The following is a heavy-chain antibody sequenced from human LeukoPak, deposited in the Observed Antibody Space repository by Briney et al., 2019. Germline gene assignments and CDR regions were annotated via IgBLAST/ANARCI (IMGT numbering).Heavy chain of an antibody. V-gene: IGHV3-74*01. CDR3: AKDGLPAAIKEGSYYYYYYYMDV. Sequence: GGSLRLSCAASGFTFSDYYMHWVRQAPGKGLVWVARMSGDASSTDYADSVKGRFTISRDYAKNTLYLQMNSLRAEDTAVYYCAKDGLPAAIKEGSYYYYYYYMDVWGKGTTVTISS. CDR2: MSGDASST. CDR1: GFTFSDYY. D-gene: IGHD2-2*01. J-gene: IGHJ6*03.